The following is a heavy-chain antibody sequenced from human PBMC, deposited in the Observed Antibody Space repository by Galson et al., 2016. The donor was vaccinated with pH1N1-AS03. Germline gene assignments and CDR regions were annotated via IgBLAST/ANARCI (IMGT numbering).Heavy chain of an antibody. CDR3: ARDTDHYGMDV. J-gene: IGHJ6*02. V-gene: IGHV3-53*01. CDR1: GFTVSTNY. CDR2: IYAGGGT. Sequence: SLRLSCAASGFTVSTNYMTWVRQAPGKGLEWISVIYAGGGTHYADSVKGRFTISNDNYKSTVYLQMNSLRAEDTAVYYCARDTDHYGMDVWGQGTTVTVSS.